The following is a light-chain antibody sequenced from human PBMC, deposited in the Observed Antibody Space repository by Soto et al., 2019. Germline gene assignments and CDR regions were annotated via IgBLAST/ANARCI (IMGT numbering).Light chain of an antibody. Sequence: EIVLTQSPGTLSLSPGERATLYCRASQSISNSYLAWYQQKPGQAPRLLVYGASSRATGIPDRFSGSGSGTDFTLTISRLEPEYFAMYYCQQYGSSRFTFGPGPKVDVK. CDR2: GAS. V-gene: IGKV3-20*01. CDR3: QQYGSSRFT. CDR1: QSISNSY. J-gene: IGKJ3*01.